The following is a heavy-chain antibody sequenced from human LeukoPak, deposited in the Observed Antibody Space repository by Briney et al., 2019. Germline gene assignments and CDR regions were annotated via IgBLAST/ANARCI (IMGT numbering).Heavy chain of an antibody. V-gene: IGHV3-30*04. CDR1: GFTFSSYA. J-gene: IGHJ4*02. CDR2: ISYDGSNK. CDR3: ARASLMDY. D-gene: IGHD3-16*01. Sequence: GGSLRLSCAASGFTFSSYAMHWVRQAPGKGLEWVAVISYDGSNKYYADSVKGRFTISRDSSKNTLYLQMNSLRAEDTAVYYCARASLMDYWGQGTLVTVSS.